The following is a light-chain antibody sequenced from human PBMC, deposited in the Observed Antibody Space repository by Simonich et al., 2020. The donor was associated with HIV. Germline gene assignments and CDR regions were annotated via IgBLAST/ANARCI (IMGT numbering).Light chain of an antibody. CDR3: SSYTGSSTYV. V-gene: IGLV2-14*01. J-gene: IGLJ1*01. CDR2: DFS. CDR1: ISDLGGYNY. Sequence: QSALTQPASVSGSPGQSITISCTGTISDLGGYNYVSWYQQHPGKAPQIMIYDFSKRPSGVSDRFSGSKSGNTASLSISGLQAEDEADYYCSSYTGSSTYVFGTGTTVTVL.